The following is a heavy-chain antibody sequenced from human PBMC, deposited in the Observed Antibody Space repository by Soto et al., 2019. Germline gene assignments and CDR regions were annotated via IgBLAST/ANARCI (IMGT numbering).Heavy chain of an antibody. D-gene: IGHD3-10*01. CDR3: AREVTYGGGSFSLGL. Sequence: QVQLVQSGAEMEKPGASVKVSCKTSGYFFTSHYIHWVRLAPGRGLEWMGRINPNNGDTNSPQKFQGSVTMTSDTSISTAYMEMSGLRSDDTALYYCAREVTYGGGSFSLGLWGQGALVTVSS. V-gene: IGHV1-2*06. CDR2: INPNNGDT. CDR1: GYFFTSHY. J-gene: IGHJ4*02.